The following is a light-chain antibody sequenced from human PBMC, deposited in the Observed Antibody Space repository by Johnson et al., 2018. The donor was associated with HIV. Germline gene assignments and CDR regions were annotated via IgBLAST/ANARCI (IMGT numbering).Light chain of an antibody. CDR2: DNN. CDR1: SSNIGYNY. CDR3: GTWDGSLSAGAV. Sequence: QSVLTQPPSVSAAPGQKVTISCSGSSSNIGYNYVSWYQQLPGTAPKLLIYDNNRRPSGIPDRFSGSKSGTSATLGIPGLQPGDEGDYYCGTWDGSLSAGAVFGTGTKVTVL. V-gene: IGLV1-51*01. J-gene: IGLJ1*01.